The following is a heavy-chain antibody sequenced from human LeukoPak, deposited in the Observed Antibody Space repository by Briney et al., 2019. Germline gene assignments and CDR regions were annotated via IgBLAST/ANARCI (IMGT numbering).Heavy chain of an antibody. CDR3: ARAYYYDSGRVGGYAFDI. V-gene: IGHV1-69-2*01. Sequence: ASVKVSXKVSGYTFTDFYMHWMQQAPGKGLEWMGLVDPEDGKTIYAEKFQGRVTITADTSTDTVYMELSSLRSEDTAVYYCARAYYYDSGRVGGYAFDIWGQGTMVTVSS. CDR1: GYTFTDFY. D-gene: IGHD3-22*01. CDR2: VDPEDGKT. J-gene: IGHJ3*02.